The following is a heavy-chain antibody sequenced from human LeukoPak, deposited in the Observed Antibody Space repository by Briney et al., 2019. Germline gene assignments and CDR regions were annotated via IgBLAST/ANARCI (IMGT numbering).Heavy chain of an antibody. CDR2: ITSSSSYI. Sequence: GGSLRLSCAVSGFTFSSYNMNWVRQAPGKGLEWVSSITSSSSYIYYADSVKGRFTISRDNAKNSLYLQMGSLRAEDMAVYYCAREGDTAMVTDAFDIWGQGTMVTVSS. J-gene: IGHJ3*02. V-gene: IGHV3-21*06. D-gene: IGHD5-18*01. CDR1: GFTFSSYN. CDR3: AREGDTAMVTDAFDI.